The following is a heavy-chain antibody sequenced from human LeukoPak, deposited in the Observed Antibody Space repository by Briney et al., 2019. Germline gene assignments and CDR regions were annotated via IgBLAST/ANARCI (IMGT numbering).Heavy chain of an antibody. D-gene: IGHD2-2*01. J-gene: IGHJ4*02. Sequence: SETLSLTCAVYGGSFSGYYWSWIRQPPGKGLEWIGYIYYSGSTNYNPSLKSRVTISVDTSKNQFSLKLSSVTAADTAVYYCARGRTRSYQLLPHYFDYWGQGTLVTVSS. CDR3: ARGRTRSYQLLPHYFDY. CDR2: IYYSGST. CDR1: GGSFSGYY. V-gene: IGHV4-59*12.